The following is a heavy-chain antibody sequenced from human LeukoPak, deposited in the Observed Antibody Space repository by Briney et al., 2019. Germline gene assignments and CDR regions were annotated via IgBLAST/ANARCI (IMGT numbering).Heavy chain of an antibody. CDR3: ARDITGTTNVGFWFDP. D-gene: IGHD1-7*01. J-gene: IGHJ5*02. CDR2: IIPIFGTA. CDR1: GGTFSSYA. V-gene: IGHV1-69*05. Sequence: ASVKVSCKASGGTFSSYAISWVRQAPGQGLKWMGGIIPIFGTANYAQKFQGRVTITTDESTSTAYMELSSLRSEDTAVYYCARDITGTTNVGFWFDPWGQGTLVTVSS.